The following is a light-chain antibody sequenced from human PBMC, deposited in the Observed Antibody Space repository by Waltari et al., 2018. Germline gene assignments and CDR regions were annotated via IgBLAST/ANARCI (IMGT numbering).Light chain of an antibody. CDR3: QQYNSYGT. CDR1: QSISSW. Sequence: DIQMTQSPSTMSASVGDRVTITCRASQSISSWLAWYQQKPGKAPKLLIYKASSLESWVPSRFSGSGSGTEFTLTISSLQPDDFATYYCQQYNSYGTFGQGTQVEIK. V-gene: IGKV1-5*03. CDR2: KAS. J-gene: IGKJ1*01.